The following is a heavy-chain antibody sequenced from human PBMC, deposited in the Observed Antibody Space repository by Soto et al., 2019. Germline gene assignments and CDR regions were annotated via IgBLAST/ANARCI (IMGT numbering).Heavy chain of an antibody. CDR3: ARANSGYYHHYYYGMDV. CDR1: GGSISSGGYY. Sequence: PSETLSLTCTVSGGSISSGGYYWSWIRQHPGKGLEWIGYIYYSGSTYYNPSLKSRVTLSVDTSKNQFSLKLSSVTAADTAVYYCARANSGYYHHYYYGMDVWGQGTTVTVSS. V-gene: IGHV4-31*03. J-gene: IGHJ6*02. CDR2: IYYSGST. D-gene: IGHD3-22*01.